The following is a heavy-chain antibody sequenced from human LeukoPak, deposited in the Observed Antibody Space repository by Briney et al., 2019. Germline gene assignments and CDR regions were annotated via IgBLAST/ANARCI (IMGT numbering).Heavy chain of an antibody. CDR3: ARAPDWFGDLGFPLQH. D-gene: IGHD3-10*01. V-gene: IGHV1-18*01. J-gene: IGHJ1*01. CDR1: GYTFTSYG. Sequence: ASVKVSCKASGYTFTSYGISWVRQAPGQGLEWMGWISAYNGNTNYAQKLQGRVTMTADTSTSTAYMELRSLRSDDTAVYYCARAPDWFGDLGFPLQHWGPGTLVTVSS. CDR2: ISAYNGNT.